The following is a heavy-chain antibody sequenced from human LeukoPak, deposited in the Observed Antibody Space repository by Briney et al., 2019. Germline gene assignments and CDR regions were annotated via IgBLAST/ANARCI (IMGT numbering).Heavy chain of an antibody. CDR2: IYSGGST. D-gene: IGHD5-18*01. Sequence: GGSLRLSCAASGFTVSSNYMSWVRQAPGKGLEWVSVIYSGGSTYYADSVKGRFIISRDNSKNTLYLQMNSLRAEDTAVYYCARDGGYSYGPCWGRGTLVTVSS. V-gene: IGHV3-66*01. CDR3: ARDGGYSYGPC. CDR1: GFTVSSNY. J-gene: IGHJ4*02.